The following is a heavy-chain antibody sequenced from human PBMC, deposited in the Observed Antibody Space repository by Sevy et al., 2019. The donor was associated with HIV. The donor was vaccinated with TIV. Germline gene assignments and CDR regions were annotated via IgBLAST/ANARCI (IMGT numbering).Heavy chain of an antibody. Sequence: GGSLRLSCTASGFTFSDYAMSWVRQAPGKGLEWVGFIKTKTYGGTTEYAASVKGRFIISRDDSKNIAYLQMNSLKTEDTAVYYCTRDLYGSSWFYFDYWGQGTLVTVSS. CDR3: TRDLYGSSWFYFDY. D-gene: IGHD6-19*01. CDR2: IKTKTYGGTT. CDR1: GFTFSDYA. J-gene: IGHJ4*02. V-gene: IGHV3-49*04.